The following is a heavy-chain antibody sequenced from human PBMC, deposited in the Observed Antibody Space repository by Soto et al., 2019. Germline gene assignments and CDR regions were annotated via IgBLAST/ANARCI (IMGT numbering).Heavy chain of an antibody. CDR2: IYYSGST. V-gene: IGHV4-39*01. CDR1: GGSISSSSYY. CDR3: ARLNRYYYGSGN. Sequence: SETLSLTCTVSGGSISSSSYYWGWIRQPPGKGLEWIGSIYYSGSTYYNPSLKSRVTISVDTSKNQFSLKLSSVTAADTAVYYCARLNRYYYGSGNWGQGTLVTVSS. J-gene: IGHJ4*02. D-gene: IGHD3-10*01.